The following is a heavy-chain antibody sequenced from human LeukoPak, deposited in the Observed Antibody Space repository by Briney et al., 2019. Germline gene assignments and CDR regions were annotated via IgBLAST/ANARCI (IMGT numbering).Heavy chain of an antibody. CDR1: GGSISSYY. Sequence: SETLSLTCTVSGGSISSYYWTWIRQLPGKGLEWIGYFHYSGSTNYNPSLRSRVTTSLDTSKNQFSLKLTSVTAADTAVYYCARRRTRPEAFDIWGQGTMVTVSS. V-gene: IGHV4-59*01. D-gene: IGHD6-6*01. J-gene: IGHJ3*02. CDR3: ARRRTRPEAFDI. CDR2: FHYSGST.